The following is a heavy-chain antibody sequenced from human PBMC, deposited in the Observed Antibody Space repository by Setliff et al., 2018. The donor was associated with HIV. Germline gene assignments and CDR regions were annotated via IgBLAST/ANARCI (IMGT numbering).Heavy chain of an antibody. V-gene: IGHV4-39*01. D-gene: IGHD3-10*01. CDR2: VFYTGST. Sequence: KTSETLSLTCSVSGDSISNNNYYWGWIRQPPGKGLEWIASVFYTGSTYYRPSLKSRVTLSVELSKNHFSLELTSVTAADTAVYYCARQSYYVTGSFYTDVFDLWGQGTVVTVSS. CDR3: ARQSYYVTGSFYTDVFDL. CDR1: GDSISNNNYY. J-gene: IGHJ3*01.